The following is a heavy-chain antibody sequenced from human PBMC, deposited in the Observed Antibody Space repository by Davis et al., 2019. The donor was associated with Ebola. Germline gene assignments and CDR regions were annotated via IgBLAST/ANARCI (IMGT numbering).Heavy chain of an antibody. Sequence: AASVKVSCKASGYTFTGYYMHWVRHAPGQGLEWMGWMNPNSGNTGYAQKFQGRVTMTRNTSISTAYMELSSLRSEDTAVYYCARGGNFASGWYPYWGQGTLVTVSS. V-gene: IGHV1-8*02. CDR2: MNPNSGNT. CDR3: ARGGNFASGWYPY. J-gene: IGHJ4*02. CDR1: GYTFTGYY. D-gene: IGHD6-19*01.